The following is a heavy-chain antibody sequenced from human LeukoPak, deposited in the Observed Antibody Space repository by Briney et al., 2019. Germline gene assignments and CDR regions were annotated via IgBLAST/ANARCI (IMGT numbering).Heavy chain of an antibody. CDR1: GYTFTSYY. CDR2: INPSGGST. D-gene: IGHD6-6*01. J-gene: IGHJ6*03. CDR3: ARDREGGVSSSSSAGHYYYYYYMDV. Sequence: GASVKVSCKASGYTFTSYYMHWVRQAPGQGLEWMGIINPSGGSTSYAQKFQGRVTMTRDTSTSTVYMELSSLRSEDTAVYYCARDREGGVSSSSSAGHYYYYYYMDVWGKGTTVTVSS. V-gene: IGHV1-46*01.